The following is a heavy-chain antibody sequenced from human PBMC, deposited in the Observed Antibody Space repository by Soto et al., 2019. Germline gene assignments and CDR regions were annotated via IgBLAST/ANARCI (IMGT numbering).Heavy chain of an antibody. CDR3: ARHRSVFPFDY. D-gene: IGHD3-10*01. V-gene: IGHV4-39*01. Sequence: SETLSLTCNVSGGSISSSSYYWGWIRQPPGKGLEWIGSIYSSGSTYYNPSLKSRVTISVDTSKNQFSLRLSSVTAADTAVYFCARHRSVFPFDYWDQGTLVTVSS. CDR2: IYSSGST. CDR1: GGSISSSSYY. J-gene: IGHJ4*02.